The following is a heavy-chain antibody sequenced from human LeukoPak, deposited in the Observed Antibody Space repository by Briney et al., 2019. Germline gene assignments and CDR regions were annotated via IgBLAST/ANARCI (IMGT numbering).Heavy chain of an antibody. CDR3: ARVRRFLEWSYFDY. V-gene: IGHV1-18*01. CDR1: GYTFTSYG. Sequence: GASVKVSCKASGYTFTSYGISWVRQAPGQGLEWMGWISAYNGNTNYAQKFQGRVTMTRDTSISTAYMELSRLRSDDTAVYYCARVRRFLEWSYFDYWGQGTLVTVSS. D-gene: IGHD3-3*01. J-gene: IGHJ4*02. CDR2: ISAYNGNT.